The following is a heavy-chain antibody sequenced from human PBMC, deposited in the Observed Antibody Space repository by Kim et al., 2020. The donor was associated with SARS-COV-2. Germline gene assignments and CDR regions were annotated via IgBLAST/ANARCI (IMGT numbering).Heavy chain of an antibody. CDR2: ISWNSGSI. Sequence: GGSLRLSCAASGFTFDDYAMHWVRQAPGKGLEWVSGISWNSGSIGYADSVKGRFTISRDNAKNSLYLQMNSLRAEDTALYYCAKDMGAVVRSYYYGMDVWGQGTTVTVSS. CDR1: GFTFDDYA. V-gene: IGHV3-9*01. J-gene: IGHJ6*02. D-gene: IGHD2-15*01. CDR3: AKDMGAVVRSYYYGMDV.